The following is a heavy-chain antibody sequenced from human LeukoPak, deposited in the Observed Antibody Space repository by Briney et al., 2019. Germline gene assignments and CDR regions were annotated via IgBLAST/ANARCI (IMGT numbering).Heavy chain of an antibody. V-gene: IGHV3-23*01. Sequence: GGSLRLSCAASGFTFSSYAMSWVRQAPGKGLEWVSALSDSGGTTYYADSVKGRFTISRDNSKNTLCLQMNSLRAEDTAVYYCAKEIWPTVTTPGHTHFDYWGQGTLVTVSS. J-gene: IGHJ4*02. CDR1: GFTFSSYA. CDR3: AKEIWPTVTTPGHTHFDY. CDR2: LSDSGGTT. D-gene: IGHD4-17*01.